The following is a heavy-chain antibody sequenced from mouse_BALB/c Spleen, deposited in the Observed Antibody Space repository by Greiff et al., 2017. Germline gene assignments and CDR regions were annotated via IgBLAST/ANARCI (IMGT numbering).Heavy chain of an antibody. J-gene: IGHJ2*01. CDR2: ISSGSSTI. CDR3: ARGVYYFDY. Sequence: DVKLVESGGGLVQPGGSRKLSCAASGFTFSSFGMHWVRQAPEKGLEWVAYISSGSSTIYYADTVKGRFTISRDNPKNTLFLQMTSLRSEDTAMYYCARGVYYFDYWGQGTTLTVSS. CDR1: GFTFSSFG. V-gene: IGHV5-17*02.